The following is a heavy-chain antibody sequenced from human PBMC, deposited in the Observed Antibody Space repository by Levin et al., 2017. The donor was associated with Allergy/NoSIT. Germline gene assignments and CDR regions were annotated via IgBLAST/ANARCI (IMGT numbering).Heavy chain of an antibody. Sequence: PGGSLRLSCVASGSTFSSYAMHWVRQAPGKGLEWVAVISYDGSNKYYADSVKGRFTISRDNSKNTLSLQMNSLRVDDTAVYYCAKGMRFGENDYYYAMEVWGQGTTVTVS. CDR2: ISYDGSNK. V-gene: IGHV3-30*18. D-gene: IGHD3-10*01. CDR1: GSTFSSYA. J-gene: IGHJ6*02. CDR3: AKGMRFGENDYYYAMEV.